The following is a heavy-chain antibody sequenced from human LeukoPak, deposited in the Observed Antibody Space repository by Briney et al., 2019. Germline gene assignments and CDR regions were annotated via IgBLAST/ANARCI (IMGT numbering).Heavy chain of an antibody. D-gene: IGHD3-9*01. V-gene: IGHV3-21*01. CDR1: GCTFSSYS. CDR3: ALGGGLRYFDWLSPVDY. J-gene: IGHJ4*02. Sequence: GGSLRLSCTASGCTFSSYSMNWVRQAPGKGLEWVSSISSSSSYIYYADSVKGRFTISRDNAKNSLYLQMNSLRAEDTAVYYCALGGGLRYFDWLSPVDYWGQGTLVTVSS. CDR2: ISSSSSYI.